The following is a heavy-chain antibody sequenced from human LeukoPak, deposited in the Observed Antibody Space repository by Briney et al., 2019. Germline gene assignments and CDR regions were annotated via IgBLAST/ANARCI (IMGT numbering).Heavy chain of an antibody. Sequence: PGRSLRLSCAASGFTFSNFNMHWVRQAPGEGLEWVALISREGTNEYYADSVKGRFTISRDNSKNSLYLQMNGLRVEDTAVYYCARDGAWYSGTQYFFDYWGQGTLVTVSS. CDR1: GFTFSNFN. CDR2: ISREGTNE. V-gene: IGHV3-30*03. CDR3: ARDGAWYSGTQYFFDY. D-gene: IGHD1-26*01. J-gene: IGHJ4*02.